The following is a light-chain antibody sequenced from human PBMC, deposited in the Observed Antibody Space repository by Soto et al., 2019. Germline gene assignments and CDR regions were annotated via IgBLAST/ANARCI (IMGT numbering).Light chain of an antibody. CDR3: QSYDSSLSGPWV. CDR1: GSNIGAGYD. J-gene: IGLJ3*02. Sequence: QSVLTQPPSVSGAPGQRVTISCTGSGSNIGAGYDVHWYQLLPGTAPKLLIYGNTNRPSGVPDRFSGSKSGTSASLAITGLQAEDEADYYCQSYDSSLSGPWVFGGGTKLTVL. CDR2: GNT. V-gene: IGLV1-40*01.